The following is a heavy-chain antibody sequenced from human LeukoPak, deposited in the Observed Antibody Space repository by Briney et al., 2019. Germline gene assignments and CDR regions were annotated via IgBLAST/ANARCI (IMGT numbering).Heavy chain of an antibody. CDR3: AKAIRLGELSLPFDY. Sequence: GGSLRLSCAASGFTFSSYAMSWVRQAPGNGLEWVSAISGSGGTTYYADSVKGRFTISRDNSKNTLYLQMNSLRAEDTAVYYCAKAIRLGELSLPFDYWGQGTLVTVSS. CDR1: GFTFSSYA. D-gene: IGHD3-16*02. CDR2: ISGSGGTT. V-gene: IGHV3-23*01. J-gene: IGHJ4*02.